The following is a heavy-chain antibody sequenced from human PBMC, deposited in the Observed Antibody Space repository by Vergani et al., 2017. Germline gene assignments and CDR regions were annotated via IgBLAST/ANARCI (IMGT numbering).Heavy chain of an antibody. D-gene: IGHD1-1*01. CDR1: GFTSSYYG. V-gene: IGHV3-30*03. J-gene: IGHJ1*01. CDR2: ISYDGTQK. CDR3: ATKSCGTPGCQRGYFRE. Sequence: QVHLVESGGGVVQPGRSLRLSCVVSGFTSSYYGMHWVRQAPGKGLEWGAVISYDGTQKYYADSVKGRFTISRDNSKSTLYLQMNSLRTEDTAVYYCATKSCGTPGCQRGYFREWGQGTLVTVSS.